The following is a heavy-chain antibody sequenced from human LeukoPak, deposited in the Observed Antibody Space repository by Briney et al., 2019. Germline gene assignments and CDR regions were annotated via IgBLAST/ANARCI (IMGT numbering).Heavy chain of an antibody. J-gene: IGHJ6*03. CDR3: ARGVGGGLRQYYYYYMDV. CDR2: MNPNSGNT. Sequence: GASVKVSCKASGYTFTSYDINWVRQATGQGLEWMGWMNPNSGNTGYAQKFQGRVTITRNTSISTAYVELSSLRSEDTAVYYCARGVGGGLRQYYYYYMDVWGKGTTVTVSS. V-gene: IGHV1-8*03. CDR1: GYTFTSYD. D-gene: IGHD3-16*01.